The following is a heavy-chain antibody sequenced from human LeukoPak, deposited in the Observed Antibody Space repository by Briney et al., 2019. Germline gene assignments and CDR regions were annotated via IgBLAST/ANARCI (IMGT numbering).Heavy chain of an antibody. Sequence: SETLSLTCTVSGGSISSGSYYWSWIRQPAGKGLEWIGRIYTSGSTNYNPSLKSRVTISVDTSKNQFSLKLSSVTAADTAVYYCARRGVMPPYNWFDPWGQGTLVTVSS. CDR1: GGSISSGSYY. D-gene: IGHD3-16*01. J-gene: IGHJ5*02. CDR3: ARRGVMPPYNWFDP. V-gene: IGHV4-61*02. CDR2: IYTSGST.